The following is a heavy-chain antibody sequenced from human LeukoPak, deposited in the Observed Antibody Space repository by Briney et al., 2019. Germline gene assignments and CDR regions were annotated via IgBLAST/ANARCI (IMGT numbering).Heavy chain of an antibody. V-gene: IGHV4-59*01. CDR3: ASHLGYSSGWFYFDY. Sequence: SETLSLTCTVSGGSISSYYWSWIRQPPGKGLEWIGYIYYSGSTNYNPSLKSRVTISVDTSKNQFSLKLSSVTAADTAVYYCASHLGYSSGWFYFDYWGQGTLVTVSS. D-gene: IGHD6-19*01. CDR1: GGSISSYY. CDR2: IYYSGST. J-gene: IGHJ4*02.